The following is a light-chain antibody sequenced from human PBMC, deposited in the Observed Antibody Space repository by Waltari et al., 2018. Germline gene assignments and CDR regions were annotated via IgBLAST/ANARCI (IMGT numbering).Light chain of an antibody. CDR3: QQRGNWPPT. Sequence: EIVLTQSPATLSLSPVERATLSCRASQSVSNYLAWYQQKPGQAPRLLIYDASNRATGIPARFSGSESGTDFTLTISSLGPEDFAVYYCQQRGNWPPTFGQGTRLEIK. J-gene: IGKJ5*01. CDR2: DAS. CDR1: QSVSNY. V-gene: IGKV3-11*01.